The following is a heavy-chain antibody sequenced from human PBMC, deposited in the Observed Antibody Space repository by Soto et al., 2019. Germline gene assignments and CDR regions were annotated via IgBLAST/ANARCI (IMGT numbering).Heavy chain of an antibody. CDR2: IYPGDSDT. CDR3: ARREIAAAGTPPSKGAFDI. J-gene: IGHJ3*02. V-gene: IGHV5-51*01. Sequence: EVQLVQSGAEVKKPGESLKISCKGSGYSFTSYWIGWVRQMPGKGLEWMGIIYPGDSDTRYSPSFQGQVTISADKSISTAYLQWSSLKASDTAMYYCARREIAAAGTPPSKGAFDIWGQGTMVTVSS. D-gene: IGHD6-13*01. CDR1: GYSFTSYW.